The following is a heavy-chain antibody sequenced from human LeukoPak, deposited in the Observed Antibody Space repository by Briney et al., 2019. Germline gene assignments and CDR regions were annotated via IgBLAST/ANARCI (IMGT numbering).Heavy chain of an antibody. Sequence: PSETLSLTCAVYGGSFSGYHWSWIRQPPGKGLEWIGEINHSGSTNYNPSLKSRVTISVDTSKNQFSLKLSSVTAADTAVYYCARHVGMGNFGPDAFDVWGQGTMVTVSS. D-gene: IGHD5-24*01. CDR3: ARHVGMGNFGPDAFDV. J-gene: IGHJ3*01. CDR2: INHSGST. V-gene: IGHV4-34*01. CDR1: GGSFSGYH.